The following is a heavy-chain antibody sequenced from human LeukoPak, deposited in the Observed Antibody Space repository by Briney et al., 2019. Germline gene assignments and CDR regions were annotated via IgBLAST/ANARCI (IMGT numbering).Heavy chain of an antibody. CDR2: ISNSGGST. CDR1: AFTFSTYA. V-gene: IGHV3-23*01. Sequence: PGGSLRLSCAASAFTFSTYAMSWVRQAPGKGLEWVSGISNSGGSTPYADSVKGRFTISRDNSKNTLYLQMNSLRAEDTAVYYCAKMAAVADAFDIWGQGTMVTVSS. J-gene: IGHJ3*02. D-gene: IGHD6-13*01. CDR3: AKMAAVADAFDI.